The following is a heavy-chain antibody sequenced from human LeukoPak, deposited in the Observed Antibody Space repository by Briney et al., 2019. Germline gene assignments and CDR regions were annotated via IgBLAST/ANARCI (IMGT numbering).Heavy chain of an antibody. J-gene: IGHJ3*02. CDR2: IYSGDST. CDR3: ARVLGFHAFDI. D-gene: IGHD2-15*01. CDR1: GFTVSSNY. Sequence: PGGSLRLSCAASGFTVSSNYMSWVRQAPGKGLEWVSVIYSGDSTYYADSVKGRFTISRDNSKNTLYLQINSMRVEDTAVYYCARVLGFHAFDIWGQGTMLTVSS. V-gene: IGHV3-53*01.